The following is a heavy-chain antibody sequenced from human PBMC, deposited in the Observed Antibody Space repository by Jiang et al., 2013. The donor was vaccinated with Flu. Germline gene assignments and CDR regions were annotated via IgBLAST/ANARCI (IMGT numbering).Heavy chain of an antibody. D-gene: IGHD3-22*01. J-gene: IGHJ4*02. V-gene: IGHV4-34*01. CDR3: ANTQNYYDSSGYYF. Sequence: LEWIGEIDHSGSTDYNPSLKSRATISVDTSKRQFSLRLTSVTAADTAIYYCANTQNYYDSSGYYFWGQGTLVTVSS. CDR2: IDHSGST.